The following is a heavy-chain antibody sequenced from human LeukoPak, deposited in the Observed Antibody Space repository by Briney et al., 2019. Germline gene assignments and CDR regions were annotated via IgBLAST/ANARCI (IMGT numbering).Heavy chain of an antibody. CDR2: VYISGNT. Sequence: SQTLSLTCTVSGGSIKTGGYSWTWIRQPAGKGLEWIGRVYISGNTDQNPSLKSRVTVSMDSSKNQFSLEMKSVTAADTAVYYCTRGWSSAGVFDSWGQGTVVAVSS. CDR3: TRGWSSAGVFDS. CDR1: GGSIKTGGYS. J-gene: IGHJ3*02. V-gene: IGHV4-61*02. D-gene: IGHD6-19*01.